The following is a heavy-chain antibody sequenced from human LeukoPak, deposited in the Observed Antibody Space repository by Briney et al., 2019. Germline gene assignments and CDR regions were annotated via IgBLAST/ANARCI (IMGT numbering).Heavy chain of an antibody. D-gene: IGHD3-10*01. CDR3: AKSNGYGLVDI. CDR2: INHSGST. Sequence: SETLSLTCAVYGESFSGYYWSWIRQPPGKGLEWIGEINHSGSTNYNPSLKSRVTISVDTSKNQFSLKLSSVTAADTAVYYCAKSNGYGLVDIWGQGTMTVSS. V-gene: IGHV4-34*01. CDR1: GESFSGYY. J-gene: IGHJ3*02.